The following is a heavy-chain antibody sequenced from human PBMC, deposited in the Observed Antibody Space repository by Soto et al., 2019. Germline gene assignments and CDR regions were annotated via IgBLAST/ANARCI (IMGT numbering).Heavy chain of an antibody. D-gene: IGHD4-4*01. CDR1: GGTFSSYA. Sequence: HVQLVQSGAEVKKPGSSVKVSYKASGGTFSSYAISWVRQAPGQGLEWMGGIIPIFGTANYAQKFQGRVTITADESTITAYTELSSLRSEDTAVYYCARISTYSSPDYGMDVWGQGTTVTVSS. CDR3: ARISTYSSPDYGMDV. V-gene: IGHV1-69*12. J-gene: IGHJ6*02. CDR2: IIPIFGTA.